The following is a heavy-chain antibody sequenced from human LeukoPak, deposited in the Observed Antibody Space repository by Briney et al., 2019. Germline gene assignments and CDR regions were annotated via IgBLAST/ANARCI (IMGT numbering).Heavy chain of an antibody. CDR1: GGSISSGGYY. CDR3: ARRSSSWKNWFDP. D-gene: IGHD6-13*01. Sequence: SETLSLTCTVSGGSISSGGYYWSWIRQHPGKGLEWIGYIYYSGSTFYNPSLESRVTISVDTSKNQFSLALSSVTAADTAVYYCARRSSSWKNWFDPWGQGTLVTVSS. J-gene: IGHJ5*02. V-gene: IGHV4-31*03. CDR2: IYYSGST.